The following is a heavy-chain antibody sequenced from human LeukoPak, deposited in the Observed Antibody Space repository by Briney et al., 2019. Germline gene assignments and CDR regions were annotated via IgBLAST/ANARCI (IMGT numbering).Heavy chain of an antibody. D-gene: IGHD1-26*01. CDR3: ASGVRWDFDY. Sequence: ASVKVSCKATGYTLSNSGITWVRQAPGQGLEWMGWISAYNGNTNYAQKFQGRVTMTTDTSTSTAYMEVTRLRSDDTAVYYCASGVRWDFDYWSQGTLVTVSP. J-gene: IGHJ4*02. V-gene: IGHV1-18*01. CDR1: GYTLSNSG. CDR2: ISAYNGNT.